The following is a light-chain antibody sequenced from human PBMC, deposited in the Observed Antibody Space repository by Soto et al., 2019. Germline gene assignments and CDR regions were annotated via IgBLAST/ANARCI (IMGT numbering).Light chain of an antibody. J-gene: IGKJ3*01. CDR2: GAS. V-gene: IGKV3-20*01. Sequence: EIVLTQSPGTLSLSPGERATRSCRASQSVSSSYLAWYQQKPGQAPRLLISGASSRATGIPDRFSGSGSGTDFTLTISRLEPEDFAVYYCQQYGGSPPFTFGPGTKVDIK. CDR1: QSVSSSY. CDR3: QQYGGSPPFT.